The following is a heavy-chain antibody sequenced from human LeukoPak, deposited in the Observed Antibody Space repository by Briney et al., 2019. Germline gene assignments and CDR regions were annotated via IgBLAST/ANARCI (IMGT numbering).Heavy chain of an antibody. CDR2: ISYTDNTK. J-gene: IGHJ4*02. CDR3: AKLSGYLVY. V-gene: IGHV3-48*01. D-gene: IGHD3-22*01. Sequence: PGGSLRLSCAASGFIFSSYSMNWVRQAPGKGLEWVSYISYTDNTKYYADSVKGRFTISRDNSKNTLYLQMNSLRAEDTAVYYCAKLSGYLVYWGQGTLVTVSS. CDR1: GFIFSSYS.